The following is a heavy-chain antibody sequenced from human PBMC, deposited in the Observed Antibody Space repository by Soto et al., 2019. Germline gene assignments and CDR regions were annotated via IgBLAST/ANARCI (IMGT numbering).Heavy chain of an antibody. J-gene: IGHJ4*02. CDR2: IGGSGGST. CDR3: AKAPTGYSSSWWDY. D-gene: IGHD6-13*01. V-gene: IGHV3-23*01. CDR1: GFTFSSYA. Sequence: GGSLRLSCAASGFTFSSYAMSWVRQAPGKGLEWVSAIGGSGGSTYYADSVKGRFTISRDNSKNTLYLQMNSLRAEDTAVYYCAKAPTGYSSSWWDYWGQGTLVTVSS.